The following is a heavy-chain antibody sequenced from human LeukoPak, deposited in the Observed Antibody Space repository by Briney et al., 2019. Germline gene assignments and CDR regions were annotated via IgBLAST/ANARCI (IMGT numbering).Heavy chain of an antibody. D-gene: IGHD3-10*01. J-gene: IGHJ6*03. Sequence: SETLSLTCTVSGGSISSSSHYWGWIRQPPGKGLEWIGSIYHSGSTYYNPSLKSRVTISVDTSKNQFSLKLSSVTAADTAVYYCARVITMPPTDYYYYMDVWGKGTTVTVSS. CDR1: GGSISSSSHY. CDR2: IYHSGST. CDR3: ARVITMPPTDYYYYMDV. V-gene: IGHV4-39*07.